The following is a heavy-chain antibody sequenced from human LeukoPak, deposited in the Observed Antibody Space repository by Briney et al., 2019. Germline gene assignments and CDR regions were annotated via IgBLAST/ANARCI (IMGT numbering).Heavy chain of an antibody. V-gene: IGHV4-61*02. J-gene: IGHJ3*02. CDR1: GGSISSGSYY. Sequence: PSETLSLTCTVSGGSISSGSYYWSWIRQPAGKGLEWIGRIYTSGSTNYNPSLKSRVTISVDTSKNQFSLKLSSVTAADTAVYYCARVQTTYYYDSSGYYQDAFDIWGQGTMVTVSS. D-gene: IGHD3-22*01. CDR3: ARVQTTYYYDSSGYYQDAFDI. CDR2: IYTSGST.